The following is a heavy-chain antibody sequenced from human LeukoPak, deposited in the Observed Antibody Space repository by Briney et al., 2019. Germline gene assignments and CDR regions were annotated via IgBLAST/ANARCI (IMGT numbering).Heavy chain of an antibody. V-gene: IGHV3-30*03. CDR2: ISYDGSNK. Sequence: PGGSLRLSCAASGFTFSSYGMHWVRQAPGKGLEWVAVISYDGSNKYYADSVKGRFTISRDNSKNTLYLQMNSLRAEDTAVYFCARDGRIAARPLGYWGQGTLVTVSS. CDR3: ARDGRIAARPLGY. J-gene: IGHJ4*02. CDR1: GFTFSSYG. D-gene: IGHD6-6*01.